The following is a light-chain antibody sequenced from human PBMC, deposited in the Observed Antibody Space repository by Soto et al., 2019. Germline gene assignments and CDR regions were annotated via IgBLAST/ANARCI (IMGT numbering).Light chain of an antibody. Sequence: DIQMTQSPSSLSASVGDRVNITCRASQSISSYLNWYQQKPGKAPKLLIYDASSLHSGVPSRFSGSGSGTDFTLTISSLQPEDFATYYCQQSYSSPRTFGQGTKVEIK. CDR1: QSISSY. J-gene: IGKJ1*01. CDR2: DAS. V-gene: IGKV1-39*01. CDR3: QQSYSSPRT.